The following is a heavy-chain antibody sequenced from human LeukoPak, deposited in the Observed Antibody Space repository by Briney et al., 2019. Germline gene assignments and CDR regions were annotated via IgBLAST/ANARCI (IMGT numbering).Heavy chain of an antibody. CDR2: VFDRGTT. CDR3: ARDPDGYKFFDY. CDR1: GGSISGSF. D-gene: IGHD5-24*01. V-gene: IGHV4-59*01. Sequence: SETLSLTSTVSGGSISGSFWHWIRQPPGKGLEWMGYVFDRGTTAYNPSLKRRVTMSLDTSKSQFSLNLSSVTAADTAVYFCARDPDGYKFFDYWGRGSPVTVSS. J-gene: IGHJ4*02.